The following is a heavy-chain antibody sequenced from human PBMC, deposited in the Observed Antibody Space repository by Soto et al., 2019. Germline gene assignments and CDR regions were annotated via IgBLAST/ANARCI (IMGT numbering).Heavy chain of an antibody. Sequence: GGSLRLSCVGSAFTFSSYWMGWVRQTPGKGLEWVATIKADGTEKYYVDSVKGRFTFPRDNAKTSVYLEMNSLRAEDTAVYYCVTAVRGYNANGDLWGQGTTVTVSS. J-gene: IGHJ6*02. CDR3: VTAVRGYNANGDL. D-gene: IGHD5-12*01. CDR1: AFTFSSYW. V-gene: IGHV3-7*03. CDR2: IKADGTEK.